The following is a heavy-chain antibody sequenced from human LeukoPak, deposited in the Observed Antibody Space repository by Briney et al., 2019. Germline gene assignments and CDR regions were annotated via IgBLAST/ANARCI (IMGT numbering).Heavy chain of an antibody. D-gene: IGHD3-3*01. Sequence: SETLSLTCIVSDGSIRSSSHSWGWIRQPPGKGLEWIGSIFYSGTTYYNPSLKSRVTISVDTSKNQFSLKLSSVTAADTAVYYCAREFRNFYYDFWSGYYLYYFDYWGQGTLVTVSS. CDR3: AREFRNFYYDFWSGYYLYYFDY. CDR2: IFYSGTT. J-gene: IGHJ4*02. V-gene: IGHV4-39*07. CDR1: DGSIRSSSHS.